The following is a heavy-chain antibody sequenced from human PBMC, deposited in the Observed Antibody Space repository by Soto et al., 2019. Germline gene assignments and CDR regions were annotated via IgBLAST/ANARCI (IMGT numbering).Heavy chain of an antibody. D-gene: IGHD2-15*01. CDR1: GYSFTSYY. CDR2: INPSSST. Sequence: QVQLVQSGAEVKKPGASEKVSCKASGYSFTSYYIHWVRQAPGQGLEWMGIINPSSSTTYAQKFQGRVTMTRDTSTCTVYMELRSLSSEDTAVYYCARVGCSGGSCYAVDYWGQGTLVTVSS. J-gene: IGHJ4*02. CDR3: ARVGCSGGSCYAVDY. V-gene: IGHV1-46*01.